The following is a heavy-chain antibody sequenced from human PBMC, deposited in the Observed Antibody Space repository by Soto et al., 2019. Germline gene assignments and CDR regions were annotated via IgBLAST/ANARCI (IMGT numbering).Heavy chain of an antibody. CDR2: FNPVSGGT. D-gene: IGHD6-19*01. V-gene: IGHV1-2*02. CDR3: GRDGRTPRCGWKHDHWFDL. Sequence: ASVKVSCKASGYRFSDYYLHWVRPAPGQGLEWMAWFNPVSGGTNFAQKFQGRVTMTGGTSTSTVFLELPGLRHDDPAGYYWGRDGRTPRCGWKHDHWFDLWGQGTLVTVSA. J-gene: IGHJ5*02. CDR1: GYRFSDYY.